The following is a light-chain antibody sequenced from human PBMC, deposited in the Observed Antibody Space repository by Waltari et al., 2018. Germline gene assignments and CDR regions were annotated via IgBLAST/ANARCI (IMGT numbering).Light chain of an antibody. Sequence: DIQMTQSPSTLSATVGDRVTITCRASQNINTWLAWHQQKPGRAPKLLIYKASSLESGVPSRFSGSGSGTEFTLTISSLQPDDFATYYGLQYNGAPRTFGQGTKVEVK. J-gene: IGKJ1*01. CDR2: KAS. CDR3: LQYNGAPRT. CDR1: QNINTW. V-gene: IGKV1-5*03.